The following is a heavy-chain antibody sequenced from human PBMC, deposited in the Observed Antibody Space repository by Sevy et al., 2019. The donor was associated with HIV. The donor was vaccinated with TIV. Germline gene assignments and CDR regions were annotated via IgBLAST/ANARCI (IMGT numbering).Heavy chain of an antibody. Sequence: ASVKVSCKISGYKVDMYGIAWVRQAPGQGLEWMGWISTYNGNTNYAQNFQGRVTMTTDTSTSVVYMELGGLSPADAAVYYCARATGMAVAGTGRYFDFWGQGTLVTVSS. V-gene: IGHV1-18*04. CDR3: ARATGMAVAGTGRYFDF. CDR2: ISTYNGNT. D-gene: IGHD6-19*01. J-gene: IGHJ4*01. CDR1: GYKVDMYG.